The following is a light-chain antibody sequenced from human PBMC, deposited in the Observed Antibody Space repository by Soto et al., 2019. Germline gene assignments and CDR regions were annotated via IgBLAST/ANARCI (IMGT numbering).Light chain of an antibody. J-gene: IGKJ1*01. V-gene: IGKV1-6*01. CDR1: QGIRND. CDR3: LHDYNYPRT. Sequence: IPMTQSPSSLSSSVGDRVTITCRASQGIRNDLGWYQQKPGKAPKLLIYAASSLQSGVPSRFSGSGSGTDFTLTISSLQPEDFATYYCLHDYNYPRTFGQGTKVDIK. CDR2: AAS.